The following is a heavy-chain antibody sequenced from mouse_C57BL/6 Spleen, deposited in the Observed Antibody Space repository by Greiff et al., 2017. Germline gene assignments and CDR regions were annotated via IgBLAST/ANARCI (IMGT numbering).Heavy chain of an antibody. J-gene: IGHJ1*03. CDR3: ARSDDGYRDFDF. D-gene: IGHD2-3*01. Sequence: EVQLQQSGPVLVKPGASVKMSCKASGYTFTDYYMNWVKQSHGKSLEWIGVINPYHGGTSYNQKFKGKATLTVDKSSSTAYMELNSLTSEDSAVYYCARSDDGYRDFDFWGTGTTVTVSS. CDR1: GYTFTDYY. V-gene: IGHV1-19*01. CDR2: INPYHGGT.